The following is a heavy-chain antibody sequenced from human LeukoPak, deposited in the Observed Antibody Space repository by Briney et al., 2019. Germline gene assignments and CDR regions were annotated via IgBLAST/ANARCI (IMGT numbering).Heavy chain of an antibody. Sequence: ASVKVSCKTSGYTFTGYYMHWVPQAPGQGLEWMGWINPISGGTNYAQKFQGRVTMTRDTSISTAYMELTRLRFDDTAMYYCAIVDGYGSYVGYWGQGTLVTVSS. D-gene: IGHD5-24*01. CDR2: INPISGGT. CDR1: GYTFTGYY. CDR3: AIVDGYGSYVGY. V-gene: IGHV1-2*02. J-gene: IGHJ4*02.